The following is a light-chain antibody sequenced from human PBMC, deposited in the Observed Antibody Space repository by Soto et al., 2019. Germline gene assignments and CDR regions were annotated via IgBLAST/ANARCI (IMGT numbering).Light chain of an antibody. CDR1: SSDVGGNNY. V-gene: IGLV2-14*01. J-gene: IGLJ1*01. Sequence: QSALTQPASVSGSPGQSITISCTGTSSDVGGNNYDSWYQQHPGKAPKLMIYEVTNRPSGVSNRFSGSKSGNTASLTISGLQAEDEADYYCSSYTSSSTLSYVFGTGTKLTVL. CDR2: EVT. CDR3: SSYTSSSTLSYV.